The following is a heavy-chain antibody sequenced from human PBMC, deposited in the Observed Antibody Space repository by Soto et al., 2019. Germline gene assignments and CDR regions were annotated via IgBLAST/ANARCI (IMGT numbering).Heavy chain of an antibody. CDR2: ISGSGGST. V-gene: IGHV3-23*01. Sequence: EVQLLESGGGLVQPGGSLRLSCAASGFTFSSYAMSWVRQAPGKGLEWVSAISGSGGSTYYADSVKGRCTISRDNSKNTRYLQMNSLRAEDTAVDYGAKEVPHHYDISGSTEDYWGQGTLVTVSS. D-gene: IGHD3-22*01. CDR3: AKEVPHHYDISGSTEDY. CDR1: GFTFSSYA. J-gene: IGHJ4*02.